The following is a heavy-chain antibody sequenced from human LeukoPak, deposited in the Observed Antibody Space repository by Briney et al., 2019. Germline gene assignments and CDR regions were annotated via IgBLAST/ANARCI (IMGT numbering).Heavy chain of an antibody. J-gene: IGHJ6*04. D-gene: IGHD3-10*02. CDR2: ISSSGSTI. V-gene: IGHV3-48*03. CDR3: AELGITMIGGV. Sequence: GSPRLSCAASGFTFSSYEMNWVRQAPGKGLEWVSYISSSGSTIYYADSVKGRFTISRGNAKNSLYLQMNSLRAEDTAVYYCAELGITMIGGVWGKGTTVTISS. CDR1: GFTFSSYE.